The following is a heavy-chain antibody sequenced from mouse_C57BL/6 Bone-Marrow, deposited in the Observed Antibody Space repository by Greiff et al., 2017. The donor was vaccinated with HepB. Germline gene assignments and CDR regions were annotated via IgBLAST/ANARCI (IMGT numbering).Heavy chain of an antibody. CDR2: ISNGGGST. J-gene: IGHJ4*01. Sequence: EVKLMESGGGLVQPGGSLKLSCAASGFTFSDYYMYWVRQTPEKRLEWVAYISNGGGSTYYPDTVKGRFTISRDNAKNTLYLQMSRLKSEDTAMYYCARPDGYFYAMDYWGQGTSVTVSS. V-gene: IGHV5-12*01. D-gene: IGHD2-3*01. CDR3: ARPDGYFYAMDY. CDR1: GFTFSDYY.